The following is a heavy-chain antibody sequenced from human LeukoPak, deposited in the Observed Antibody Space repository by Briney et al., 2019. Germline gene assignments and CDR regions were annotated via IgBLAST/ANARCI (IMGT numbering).Heavy chain of an antibody. CDR3: ARVPSYYYGSGSQY. V-gene: IGHV1-18*01. CDR2: ISAYNGNT. CDR1: GYTFTSYG. Sequence: ASVKVSCKASGYTFTSYGISWVRQAPGQGLEWMGWISAYNGNTNYAQKLQGRVTMTTDTSTSTAYMELRSLRSDDTAAYYCARVPSYYYGSGSQYWGQGTLVTVSS. J-gene: IGHJ4*02. D-gene: IGHD3-10*01.